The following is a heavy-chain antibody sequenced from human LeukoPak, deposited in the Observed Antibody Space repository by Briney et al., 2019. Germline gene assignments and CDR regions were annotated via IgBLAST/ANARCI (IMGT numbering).Heavy chain of an antibody. CDR3: AREGLGELTLDC. J-gene: IGHJ4*02. CDR2: ISTDNGDT. Sequence: ASVKVSCKSSGYTFTTYGITWVRQAPGQGLESMGWISTDNGDTNYAQKLQGRVAMTTDTSTSTAYMELRSLRSDDTAVYYCAREGLGELTLDCWGQGTLVTVSS. CDR1: GYTFTTYG. D-gene: IGHD3-16*01. V-gene: IGHV1-18*01.